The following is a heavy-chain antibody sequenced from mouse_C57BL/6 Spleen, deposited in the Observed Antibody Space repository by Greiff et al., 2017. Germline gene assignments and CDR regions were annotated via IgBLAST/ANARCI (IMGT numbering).Heavy chain of an antibody. D-gene: IGHD3-3*01. CDR2: INPYNGGT. V-gene: IGHV1-19*01. Sequence: VQLQQPGPVLVKPGASVKMSCKASGYTFTDYYMNWVKQSHGKSLEWIGVINPYNGGTSYNQKFKGKATLTVDKSSSTAYMELNSLTSEDSAVYYCARGKLGDYWGQGTTLTVSS. CDR3: ARGKLGDY. J-gene: IGHJ2*01. CDR1: GYTFTDYY.